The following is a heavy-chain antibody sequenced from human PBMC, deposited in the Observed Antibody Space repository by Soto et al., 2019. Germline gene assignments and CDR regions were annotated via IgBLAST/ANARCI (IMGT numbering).Heavy chain of an antibody. V-gene: IGHV4-31*03. CDR2: TYYSGST. CDR1: GGSIRSGGYH. J-gene: IGHJ4*02. CDR3: TIFSSTSGDLCDY. Sequence: QVQLQESGPGLVKPSQTLSLICTVSGGSIRSGGYHCSWIRQHPGKGLEWIGYTYYSGSTYYNPSLKGRINITIDTSKNQFSLRLSSVTVAGPAVYYCTIFSSTSGDLCDYWCQGTLVTVSS. D-gene: IGHD2-21*02.